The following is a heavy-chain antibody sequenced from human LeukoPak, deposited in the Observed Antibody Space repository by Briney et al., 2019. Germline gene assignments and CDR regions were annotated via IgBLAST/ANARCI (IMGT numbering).Heavy chain of an antibody. CDR2: ISAYNGNT. Sequence: ASVKDSCKASGYIFTSYGIIWVRQAPGQGLEWMGWISAYNGNTNYAQKFQGRVTMTTDTSTSTAYMELRSLRSDDTAVYYCARGRDHYDSSSDIWGQGTMVTVSS. CDR3: ARGRDHYDSSSDI. V-gene: IGHV1-18*01. D-gene: IGHD3-22*01. J-gene: IGHJ3*02. CDR1: GYIFTSYG.